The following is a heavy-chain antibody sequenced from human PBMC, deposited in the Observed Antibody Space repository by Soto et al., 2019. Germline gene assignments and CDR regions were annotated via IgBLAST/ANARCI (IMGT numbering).Heavy chain of an antibody. Sequence: SATLSLTCTVSGGSISSYKWSWIRQPPGKGLEWIGYIHYSGTINYNPSLKSRVTISVNTSNSQFSLNLSSVTAADTAIYYCARRRGSYYYYYMDVWGKGTTVTVSS. J-gene: IGHJ6*03. CDR1: GGSISSYK. CDR3: ARRRGSYYYYYMDV. CDR2: IHYSGTI. V-gene: IGHV4-59*08. D-gene: IGHD3-10*01.